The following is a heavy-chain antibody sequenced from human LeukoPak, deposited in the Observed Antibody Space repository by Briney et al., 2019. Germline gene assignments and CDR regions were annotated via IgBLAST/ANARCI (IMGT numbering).Heavy chain of an antibody. CDR3: ARAKAYGDPEFDP. J-gene: IGHJ5*02. CDR2: IYYSGST. Sequence: SETLSLTCTVSGGSISSGDYYWSWIRQPPGKGLEWIGYIYYSGSTYYNPSLKSRVTISVDTSKNQFSLKLSSVTAADTAVYYCARAKAYGDPEFDPWGQGPLVTVSS. V-gene: IGHV4-30-4*08. D-gene: IGHD4-17*01. CDR1: GGSISSGDYY.